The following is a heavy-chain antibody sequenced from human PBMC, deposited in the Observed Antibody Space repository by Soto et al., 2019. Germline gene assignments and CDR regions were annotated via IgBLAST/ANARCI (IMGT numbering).Heavy chain of an antibody. Sequence: GGSLRLSCAASGFTFSDYYMSWIRQAPGKGLEWVSYISSSGSTIYYADSVKGRFTISRDNAKKSLYLQMNSLRAEGTAVYYCAKLDGVVVEAALYYFDYWGQGTLVTVSS. D-gene: IGHD2-15*01. CDR3: AKLDGVVVEAALYYFDY. CDR1: GFTFSDYY. J-gene: IGHJ4*02. CDR2: ISSSGSTI. V-gene: IGHV3-11*01.